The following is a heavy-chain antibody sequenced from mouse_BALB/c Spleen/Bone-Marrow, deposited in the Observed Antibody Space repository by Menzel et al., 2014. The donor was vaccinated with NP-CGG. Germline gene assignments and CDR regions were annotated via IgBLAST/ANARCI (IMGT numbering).Heavy chain of an antibody. V-gene: IGHV1-54*01. Sequence: QVQLKQSGAELVRPGTSAKVSCKASGYAFTNYLIEWVKQRPGQGLEWIGVINPGSGGTNYNEKFKGKATLTADKSSSTAYMQLSSLTSDDSAVYFCARIYYGNYYWGQGTTLTVSS. J-gene: IGHJ2*01. CDR3: ARIYYGNYY. CDR2: INPGSGGT. D-gene: IGHD2-1*01. CDR1: GYAFTNYL.